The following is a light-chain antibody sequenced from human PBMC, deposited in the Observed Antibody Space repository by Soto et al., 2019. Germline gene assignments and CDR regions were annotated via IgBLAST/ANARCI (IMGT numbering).Light chain of an antibody. V-gene: IGKV3-20*01. J-gene: IGKJ4*01. CDR3: QVYDRSPL. CDR2: GAS. CDR1: QSVSSSY. Sequence: EKVMTQSPATLSVSPGERATLSCRASQSVSSSYLAWYQQKPGQAPRLLIYGASSRATGIPDRFSGSGSGTDFTLTISRLEPEDFAVYYCQVYDRSPLFGGGTKVDIK.